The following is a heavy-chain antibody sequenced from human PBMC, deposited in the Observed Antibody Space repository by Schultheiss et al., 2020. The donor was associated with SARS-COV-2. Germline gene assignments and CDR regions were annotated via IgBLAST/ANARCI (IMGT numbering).Heavy chain of an antibody. J-gene: IGHJ3*02. CDR1: GYTFTGYY. D-gene: IGHD1-26*01. CDR3: ARDLDGATVAFDI. V-gene: IGHV1-2*06. Sequence: ASVKVSCKASGYTFTGYYMHWVRQAPGQGLEWVGRINPKTGATNYAQKFQGRVTMTRDTSISIAYMELSRLRSDDTAVYYCARDLDGATVAFDIWGQGTTVTVSS. CDR2: INPKTGAT.